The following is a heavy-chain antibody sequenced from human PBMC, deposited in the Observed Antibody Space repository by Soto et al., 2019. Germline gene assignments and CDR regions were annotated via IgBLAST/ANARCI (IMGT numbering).Heavy chain of an antibody. D-gene: IGHD6-19*01. V-gene: IGHV5-10-1*01. CDR3: ATSGGFGSGWAYHFHX. J-gene: IGHJ4*01. CDR1: GYSFTNYW. CDR2: IDHSDSYT. Sequence: VESLKISCQGSGYSFTNYWINWVRQVPGKGLEWMVRIDHSDSYTTFSPSFQGHVTISADMSITTTYLHLSSLQASDTAIYFCATSGGFGSGWAYHFHXWGQVTLFTVSX.